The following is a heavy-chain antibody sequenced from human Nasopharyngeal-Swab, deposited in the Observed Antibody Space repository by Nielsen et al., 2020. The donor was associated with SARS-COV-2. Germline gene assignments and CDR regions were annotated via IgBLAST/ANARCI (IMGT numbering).Heavy chain of an antibody. CDR1: GFTFDDYA. D-gene: IGHD6-19*01. CDR2: ISWNSGSI. J-gene: IGHJ4*02. CDR3: ACIAVAGTFY. Sequence: GGSLRISCAASGFTFDDYAMHWVRLAPGKGLEWVSGISWNSGSIGYADSVKGRFTISRDNAKNSLYLQMNSLRAEYTALYYCACIAVAGTFYWGQGTLVTVSS. V-gene: IGHV3-9*01.